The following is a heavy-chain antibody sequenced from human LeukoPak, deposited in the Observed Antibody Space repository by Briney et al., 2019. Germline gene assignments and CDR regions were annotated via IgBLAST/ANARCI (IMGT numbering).Heavy chain of an antibody. CDR1: GFTFSSYW. D-gene: IGHD6-19*01. CDR3: ARTGGDSSGPWCFDY. J-gene: IGHJ4*02. CDR2: IKQDGSEK. Sequence: GGSLRLSCAASGFTFSSYWMSRVRQAPGKGLEWVANIKQDGSEKYYVDSVKGRFTISRDNAKNSLYLQMNSLRAEDTAVYYCARTGGDSSGPWCFDYWGQGTLVTVSS. V-gene: IGHV3-7*03.